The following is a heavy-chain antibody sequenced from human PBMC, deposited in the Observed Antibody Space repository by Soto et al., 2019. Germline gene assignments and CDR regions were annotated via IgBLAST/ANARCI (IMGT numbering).Heavy chain of an antibody. J-gene: IGHJ4*02. D-gene: IGHD1-7*01. V-gene: IGHV3-48*01. CDR3: ARVGWELTFDY. CDR1: GFTFIGYT. Sequence: EVQLVESGGGLVQPGGSLRLSCATSGFTFIGYTLSWVRQAPGKGLELVSYISSANSAIYYADYVKGRCEISRDNAKTSMFLQLHSLRAEDTAIYYCARVGWELTFDYWGQGAQVTVSS. CDR2: ISSANSAI.